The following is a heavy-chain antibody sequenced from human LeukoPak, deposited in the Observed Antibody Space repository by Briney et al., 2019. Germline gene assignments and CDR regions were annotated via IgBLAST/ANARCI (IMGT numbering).Heavy chain of an antibody. CDR1: GFTFSRYG. CDR2: IRYDGSNK. J-gene: IGHJ4*02. Sequence: GGSLRLSCAASGFTFSRYGMHWVSQAPGKWLEWVAFIRYDGSNKYYADSVKGRFTISRDNSKNTLYLQMNSLRAEDTAVYYCASSIAAAGIGNDYWGQGTLVTVSS. CDR3: ASSIAAAGIGNDY. D-gene: IGHD6-13*01. V-gene: IGHV3-30*02.